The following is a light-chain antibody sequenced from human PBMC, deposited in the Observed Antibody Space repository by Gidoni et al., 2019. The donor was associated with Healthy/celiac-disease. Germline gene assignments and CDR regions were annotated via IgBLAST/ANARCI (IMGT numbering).Light chain of an antibody. V-gene: IGKV3-15*01. J-gene: IGKJ4*01. Sequence: EIVITQSPATLSVSPGERATLSCRASQSVSSNLAWYQQKPGQAPRLLIYGASTRDTGIPARFSGSGYGTEFTLTISSLQSEDFAVYYCQKYNNWPPLTFGGGTKVEIK. CDR1: QSVSSN. CDR2: GAS. CDR3: QKYNNWPPLT.